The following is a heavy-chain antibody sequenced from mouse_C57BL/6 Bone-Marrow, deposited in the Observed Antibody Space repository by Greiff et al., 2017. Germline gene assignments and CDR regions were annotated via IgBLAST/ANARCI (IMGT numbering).Heavy chain of an antibody. CDR2: IHPNSGST. Sequence: QVQLQQPGAELVKPGASVKLSCKASGYTFTSYWMHWVKQRPGQGLEWIGMIHPNSGSTNYNEKFKSKATLTVDKSSSTAYMQLSSLTSEYSAVYYCARIGPITTVVATDAMDYWGQGTSVTVSS. V-gene: IGHV1-64*01. CDR1: GYTFTSYW. CDR3: ARIGPITTVVATDAMDY. J-gene: IGHJ4*01. D-gene: IGHD1-1*01.